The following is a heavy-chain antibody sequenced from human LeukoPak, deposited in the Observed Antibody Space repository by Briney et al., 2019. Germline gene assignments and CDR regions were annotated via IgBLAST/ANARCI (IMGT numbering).Heavy chain of an antibody. V-gene: IGHV3-53*01. CDR1: GFTVSSNY. CDR3: ASGYCSGGHRCSVYFQH. J-gene: IGHJ1*01. D-gene: IGHD2-15*01. Sequence: GSLRLSCAASGFTVSSNYMSWVRQAPGKGLEWVSVIYSGGNTYYADSVKGRFTISRDNSKNTLYLQMNSLRAEDTAVYYCASGYCSGGHRCSVYFQHWGQGTLVTVSS. CDR2: IYSGGNT.